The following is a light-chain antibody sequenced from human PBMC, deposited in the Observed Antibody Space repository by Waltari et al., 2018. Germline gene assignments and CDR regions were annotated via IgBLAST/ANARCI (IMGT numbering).Light chain of an antibody. CDR1: QSLTKRY. CDR2: GAS. Sequence: VFTQSPAPLSLSPGERATLSCRASQSLTKRYLAWYQQKPGQAPRLLIYGASSRAAGIPDRFSGSGSGTDFTLTISRLEPEDFAVYYCQQYGSSVLYTFGQGTKLEIK. J-gene: IGKJ2*01. V-gene: IGKV3-20*01. CDR3: QQYGSSVLYT.